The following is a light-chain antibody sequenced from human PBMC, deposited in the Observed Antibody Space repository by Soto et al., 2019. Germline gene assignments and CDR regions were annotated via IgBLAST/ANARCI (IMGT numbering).Light chain of an antibody. Sequence: EIVLTQWAATLSVSPGERVTLSCMASQRLXINFAWYQRKPGQAPRILXACASTMATDRSGTLSGRGSETEFTLTISNVRPEYFAAYCCQQYRRWPRTFGQGTKVDIK. J-gene: IGKJ1*01. CDR3: QQYRRWPRT. CDR2: CAS. V-gene: IGKV3-15*01. CDR1: QRLXIN.